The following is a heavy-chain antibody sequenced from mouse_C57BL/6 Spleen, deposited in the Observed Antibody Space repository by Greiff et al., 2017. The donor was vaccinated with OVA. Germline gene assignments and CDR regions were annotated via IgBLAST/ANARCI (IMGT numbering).Heavy chain of an antibody. CDR1: GFTFSDYY. V-gene: IGHV5-12*01. D-gene: IGHD2-4*01. CDR3: ASFYYDYDVGYFDV. CDR2: ISNGGGST. J-gene: IGHJ1*03. Sequence: EVMLVESGGGLVQPGGSLKLSCAASGFTFSDYYMYWVRQTPEKRLEWVAYISNGGGSTYYPDTVKGRFTISRDNAKNTLYLQMSRLKSEDTAMYYCASFYYDYDVGYFDVWGTGTTVTVSS.